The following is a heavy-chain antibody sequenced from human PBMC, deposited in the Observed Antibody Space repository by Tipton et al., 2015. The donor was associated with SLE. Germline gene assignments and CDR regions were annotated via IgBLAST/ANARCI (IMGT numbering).Heavy chain of an antibody. CDR2: IYYSGST. Sequence: LRLSCTVSGGSISSYYWSWIRQPPGKGLEWIGYIYYSGSTNYNPSLKSRVTISVDTSKNQFSLQLNSVTPEDTAVYYCARDLGWGGYYFDYWGQGTLVTVSS. D-gene: IGHD3-16*01. J-gene: IGHJ4*02. CDR1: GGSISSYY. CDR3: ARDLGWGGYYFDY. V-gene: IGHV4-59*12.